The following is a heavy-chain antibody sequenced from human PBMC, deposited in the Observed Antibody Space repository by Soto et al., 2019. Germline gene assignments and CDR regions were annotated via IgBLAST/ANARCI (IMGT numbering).Heavy chain of an antibody. D-gene: IGHD5-18*01. V-gene: IGHV1-69*01. CDR1: RGIFSSYT. Sequence: QVQLLQSGAEVKEPGSSVKVSCTASRGIFSSYTIPWVRQAPGRGVECLGWGIPIFGSASYVQKLQGRVTITADESTSTVHMELRSLRSEDTAVYYCASVSNTGMVNSLYYAMEGWGQGTTVTV. J-gene: IGHJ6*02. CDR3: ASVSNTGMVNSLYYAMEG. CDR2: GIPIFGSA.